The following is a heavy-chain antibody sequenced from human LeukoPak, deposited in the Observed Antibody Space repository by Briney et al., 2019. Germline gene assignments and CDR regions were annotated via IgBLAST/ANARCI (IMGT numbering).Heavy chain of an antibody. D-gene: IGHD6-13*01. V-gene: IGHV4-39*01. CDR2: IYYSGST. Sequence: SETLSLTCTVSGGSIRSSYYYWGWIRQPPGKGLEWIGSIYYSGSTYYNPSLKSRVTISVDTSKNQFSLKLSSVTAADTAVYYCAVRPGIAAAGRPYYFDYWGQGTLVTVSS. J-gene: IGHJ4*02. CDR1: GGSIRSSYYY. CDR3: AVRPGIAAAGRPYYFDY.